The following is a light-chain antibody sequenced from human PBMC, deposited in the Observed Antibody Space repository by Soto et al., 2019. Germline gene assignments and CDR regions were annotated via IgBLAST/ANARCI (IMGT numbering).Light chain of an antibody. CDR1: QGIRNE. J-gene: IGKJ1*01. CDR2: SAS. Sequence: AIQMTQSPSSVSASVGDRVTITCRASQGIRNELGWYQQKPGKAPKRLIYSASSLQTGVPSRFSGSGSSTDFILTISGLQPEDFATYFCLQDFTYPRTFGQGTKV. V-gene: IGKV1-6*01. CDR3: LQDFTYPRT.